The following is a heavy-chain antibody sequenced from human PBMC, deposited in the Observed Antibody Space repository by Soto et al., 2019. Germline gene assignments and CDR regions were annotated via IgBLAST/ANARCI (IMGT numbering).Heavy chain of an antibody. D-gene: IGHD2-15*01. CDR2: SSAYNGDT. V-gene: IGHV1-18*01. CDR1: GYTFTTFG. CDR3: ARDIWSRGRRADAFDL. J-gene: IGHJ3*01. Sequence: QVQLVQSGSEVKKPGASVKVSCKASGYTFTTFGVSWVRQAPGQGLEGMGWSSAYNGDTNYAQRLQGRGTMTTDTSTSTAYMELRNLRSDDTAVYYCARDIWSRGRRADAFDLWGQGTMVTVSS.